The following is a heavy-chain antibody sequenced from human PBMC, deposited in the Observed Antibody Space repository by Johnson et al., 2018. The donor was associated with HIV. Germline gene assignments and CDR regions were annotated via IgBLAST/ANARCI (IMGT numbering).Heavy chain of an antibody. J-gene: IGHJ3*02. CDR3: AKARGIVGATGAFDI. V-gene: IGHV3-7*03. Sequence: VQLVESGGGVAQPGRSLRLSCAASRFTFSRYAMHWVRQAPGKGLEWVANIKQDGSEKYYVDSVKGRFTISRDNAKNSLYLQMNSLRAEDTALYYCAKARGIVGATGAFDIWGQGTMVTVS. CDR1: RFTFSRYA. D-gene: IGHD1-26*01. CDR2: IKQDGSEK.